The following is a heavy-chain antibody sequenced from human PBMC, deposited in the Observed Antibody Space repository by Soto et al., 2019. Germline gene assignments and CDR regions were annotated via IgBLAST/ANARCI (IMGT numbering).Heavy chain of an antibody. CDR2: ISSGGSST. J-gene: IGHJ4*02. CDR1: GFTFGSYA. D-gene: IGHD7-27*01. CDR3: ASSLLTPFDY. Sequence: GGSLRLCCAASGFTFGSYAMSWVRQAPGKGLVWVSRISSGGSSTSYADSVKGRFTISRDNAKNTLYLQMNSLRAEDTAVYYCASSLLTPFDYWGQGTLVTVSS. V-gene: IGHV3-74*01.